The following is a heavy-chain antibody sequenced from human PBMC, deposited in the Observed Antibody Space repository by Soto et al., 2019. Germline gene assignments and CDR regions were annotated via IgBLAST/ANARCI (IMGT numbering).Heavy chain of an antibody. D-gene: IGHD4-17*01. CDR2: INPSGGST. J-gene: IGHJ5*02. CDR3: ARAPGDYGDYYNWFDP. V-gene: IGHV1-46*01. Sequence: ASVKVSCKASGYTFTSYYMHWVLQAPGQGLEWMGIINPSGGSTSYAQKFQGRVTMTRDTSTSTVYMELSSLRSEDTAVYYCARAPGDYGDYYNWFDPWGQGTLVTVSS. CDR1: GYTFTSYY.